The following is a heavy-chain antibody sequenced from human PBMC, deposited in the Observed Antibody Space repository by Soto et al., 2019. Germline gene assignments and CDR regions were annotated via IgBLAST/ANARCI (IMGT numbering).Heavy chain of an antibody. CDR1: GYTFTSYG. CDR2: ISAYNGNT. CDR3: ARDSNDFWSGYLGFY. D-gene: IGHD3-3*01. Sequence: GASVKVSCKASGYTFTSYGISWVRQAPGQGLEWMGWISAYNGNTNYAQKLQGRVTMTTDTSTSTAYMELRSLRSDDTAVYYCARDSNDFWSGYLGFYWGQGTLVTVSS. J-gene: IGHJ4*02. V-gene: IGHV1-18*01.